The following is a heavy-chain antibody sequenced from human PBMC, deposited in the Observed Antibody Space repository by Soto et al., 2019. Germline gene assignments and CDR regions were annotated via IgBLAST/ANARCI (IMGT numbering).Heavy chain of an antibody. J-gene: IGHJ4*02. Sequence: GGSLRLSCAASGFTFSSHAMSWVRQAPGKGLEWVSVITSSGGSTYYADSVKGRFTISRDNSKNTVFLQMNSLRAEDTAVYYCAKGFPYFDYWGQGTLVTVSS. CDR3: AKGFPYFDY. CDR1: GFTFSSHA. CDR2: ITSSGGST. V-gene: IGHV3-23*01. D-gene: IGHD3-3*01.